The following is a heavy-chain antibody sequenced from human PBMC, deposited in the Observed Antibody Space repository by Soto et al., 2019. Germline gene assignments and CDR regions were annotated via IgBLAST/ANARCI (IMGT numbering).Heavy chain of an antibody. CDR2: IYWNDDE. Sequence: QITLKESGPTLVKPTQTLTLTCSFSGFSLSTSGRGVGWIRQPPGKDLEWLALIYWNDDERYSPSLKNRLTNTKDTSKNQVVLTMTNMDPVDTATYYCAHRGYGNYPRDNWFDPWGQGILVTVSS. CDR1: GFSLSTSGRG. J-gene: IGHJ5*02. V-gene: IGHV2-5*01. D-gene: IGHD4-17*01. CDR3: AHRGYGNYPRDNWFDP.